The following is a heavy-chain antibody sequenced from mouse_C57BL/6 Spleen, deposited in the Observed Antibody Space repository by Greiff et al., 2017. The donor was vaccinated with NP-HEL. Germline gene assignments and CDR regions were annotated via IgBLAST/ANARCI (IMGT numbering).Heavy chain of an antibody. CDR3: VPFYYDYDGGFAY. D-gene: IGHD2-4*01. V-gene: IGHV1-80*01. CDR2: IYPGDGDT. J-gene: IGHJ3*01. Sequence: QVQLQQSGAELVKPGASVKISCKASGYAFSSYWMNWVKQRPGKGLEWIGQIYPGDGDTNYNGKFKGKATLTADKSSSTAYMQLSSLTSEDSAVYFCVPFYYDYDGGFAYWGQGTLVTVSA. CDR1: GYAFSSYW.